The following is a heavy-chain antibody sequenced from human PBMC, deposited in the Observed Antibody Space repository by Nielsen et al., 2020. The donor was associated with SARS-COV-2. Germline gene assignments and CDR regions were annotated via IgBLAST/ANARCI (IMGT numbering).Heavy chain of an antibody. Sequence: GESLKISCAASGFTFSSYAMSWVRQAPGKGLEWVSAISGSGGSTYYADSVKGRFTISRDNAKNSLYLQMNSLRAEDTAVYYCARGPGRYHPIRYWGQGTLVTVSS. D-gene: IGHD3-10*01. V-gene: IGHV3-23*01. CDR2: ISGSGGST. J-gene: IGHJ4*02. CDR1: GFTFSSYA. CDR3: ARGPGRYHPIRY.